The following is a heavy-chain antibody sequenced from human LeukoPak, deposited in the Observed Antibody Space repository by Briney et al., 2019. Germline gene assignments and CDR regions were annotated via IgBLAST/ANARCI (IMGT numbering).Heavy chain of an antibody. V-gene: IGHV3-21*01. Sequence: GGSLRLSCAASEFTFSSYAMSWVRQAPGKGLEWVSSISSSSSYIYYADSVKGRFTISRDNAKNSLYLQMNSLRAEDTAVYYCARVIIAATGIDYWGQGTLVTVSS. CDR1: EFTFSSYA. CDR3: ARVIIAATGIDY. D-gene: IGHD6-13*01. J-gene: IGHJ4*02. CDR2: ISSSSSYI.